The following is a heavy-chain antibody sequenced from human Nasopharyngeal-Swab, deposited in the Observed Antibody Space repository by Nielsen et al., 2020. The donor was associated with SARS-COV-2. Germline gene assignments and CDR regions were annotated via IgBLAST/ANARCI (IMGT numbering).Heavy chain of an antibody. J-gene: IGHJ4*02. CDR1: GVNFRTYH. CDR2: ISPDGGRS. Sequence: GESLKISCTASGVNFRTYHMHWVRQAPGKGLVWVSNISPDGGRSDYADSVRGRFTISRDNAKHMVYLQMTSLRADDTAVYYCVTYSVDTIMFEYWGQGTLVTVSS. D-gene: IGHD5-24*01. V-gene: IGHV3-74*01. CDR3: VTYSVDTIMFEY.